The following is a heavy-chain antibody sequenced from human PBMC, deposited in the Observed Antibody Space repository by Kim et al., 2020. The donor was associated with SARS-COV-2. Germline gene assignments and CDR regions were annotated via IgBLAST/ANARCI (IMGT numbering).Heavy chain of an antibody. Sequence: SNPPLKSRVTISEDPSKNQFSLKLNSVTAADTAVYYWASRRVVTDTFYFDSWGQGTLVTVSS. V-gene: IGHV4-39*01. D-gene: IGHD2-21*02. CDR3: ASRRVVTDTFYFDS. J-gene: IGHJ4*02.